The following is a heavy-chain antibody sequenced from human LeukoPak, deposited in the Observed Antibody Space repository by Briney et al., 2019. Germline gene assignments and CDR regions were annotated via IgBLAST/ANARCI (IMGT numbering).Heavy chain of an antibody. V-gene: IGHV3-9*03. CDR2: ITWNSAGI. Sequence: GRSLRLSCAASGFTFDDYAMHWVRQAPGKGLEWVSGITWNSAGIDYADSVKGRFTISRDNAKNSLYLQMNSLRAEDMALYYCAKDRLSGFDAFDIWGQGTMDTVSS. D-gene: IGHD6-25*01. CDR3: AKDRLSGFDAFDI. CDR1: GFTFDDYA. J-gene: IGHJ3*02.